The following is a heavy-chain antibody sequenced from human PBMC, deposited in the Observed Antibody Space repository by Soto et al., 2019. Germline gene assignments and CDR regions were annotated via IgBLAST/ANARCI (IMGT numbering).Heavy chain of an antibody. J-gene: IGHJ6*02. CDR3: ARGGYYDSSGSRNYHYYGMNV. Sequence: ASVKVSCKASGYPFPSYGISWVRQAPGQGLEWLGWISAYDDNTKYAQTLQGRVSMSTDTSTNTAYMELRSLRSDDTAMYYCARGGYYDSSGSRNYHYYGMNVWGQGTTVTVSS. CDR2: ISAYDDNT. CDR1: GYPFPSYG. V-gene: IGHV1-18*01. D-gene: IGHD3-22*01.